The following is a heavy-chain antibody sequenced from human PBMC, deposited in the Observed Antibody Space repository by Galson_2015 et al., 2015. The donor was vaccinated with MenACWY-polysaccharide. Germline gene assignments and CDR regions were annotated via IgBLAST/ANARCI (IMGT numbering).Heavy chain of an antibody. V-gene: IGHV3-33*01. CDR3: AREGSRSGFHACDV. CDR1: GLRFSGSG. D-gene: IGHD1-26*01. CDR2: IQYDGTNK. Sequence: SLRLSCAASGLRFSGSGMHWVRQAPGKGLEWAAVIQYDGTNKVYADSVKGRFSISRDNSKNTLYLEMNSLRAEDTALYYCAREGSRSGFHACDVWGQGT. J-gene: IGHJ3*01.